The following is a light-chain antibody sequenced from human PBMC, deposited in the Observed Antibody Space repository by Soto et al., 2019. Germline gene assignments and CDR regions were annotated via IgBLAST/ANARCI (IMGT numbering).Light chain of an antibody. CDR3: QQYSDSPIT. J-gene: IGKJ3*01. V-gene: IGKV3-15*01. CDR2: GAS. Sequence: EVVMTQSPVILSVSPGERATLSCRASQSVGKNLAWYQQRPVQAPRLLIHGASARPSGVPARFSGSGSGTDFTLTIISLQSDDFAVYDCQQYSDSPITFGPGTTVDLK. CDR1: QSVGKN.